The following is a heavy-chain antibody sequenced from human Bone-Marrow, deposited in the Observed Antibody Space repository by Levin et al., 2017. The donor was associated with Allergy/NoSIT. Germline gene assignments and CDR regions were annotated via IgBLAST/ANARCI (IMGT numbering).Heavy chain of an antibody. CDR1: GFTFSGPG. CDR2: ISYDGSNA. J-gene: IGHJ4*02. CDR3: AKDRRAYTGSPDY. D-gene: IGHD1-26*01. Sequence: SLKISCAASGFTFSGPGMHWVRPAPGKGLEWVAVISYDGSNAYYAESVKGRFTISRDNSKNTLSLQMNSLRAEDTAIYYCAKDRRAYTGSPDYWGQGTLVTVSS. V-gene: IGHV3-30*18.